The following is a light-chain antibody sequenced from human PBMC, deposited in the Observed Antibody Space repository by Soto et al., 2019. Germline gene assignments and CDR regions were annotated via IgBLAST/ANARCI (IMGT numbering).Light chain of an antibody. CDR3: SSYAGSNNYV. CDR1: SSDVGGYNY. J-gene: IGLJ1*01. V-gene: IGLV2-8*01. Sequence: QSVLTQPPSASGSPGQSVTISCTGTSSDVGGYNYVSWYQQHPGKAPKLIIYEVNKRPSGVPDRFSGSKSGNTASLTVSGLQAEDEADYYCSSYAGSNNYVFGTGIKVTVL. CDR2: EVN.